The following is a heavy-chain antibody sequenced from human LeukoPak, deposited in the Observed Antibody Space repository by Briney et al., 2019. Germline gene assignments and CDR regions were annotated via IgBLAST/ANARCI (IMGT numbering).Heavy chain of an antibody. CDR3: ARHGGGGESYPRVFDY. CDR1: GGSISPYY. D-gene: IGHD1-26*01. CDR2: IYYSGST. J-gene: IGHJ4*02. V-gene: IGHV4-59*08. Sequence: TSETLSLTCTVSGGSISPYYWSWIRQPPGKGLEWIGYIYYSGSTNYNPSLKSRVTISVDTSKNQFSLKLSSVTAADTAMYYCARHGGGGESYPRVFDYWGRGNLVTVSS.